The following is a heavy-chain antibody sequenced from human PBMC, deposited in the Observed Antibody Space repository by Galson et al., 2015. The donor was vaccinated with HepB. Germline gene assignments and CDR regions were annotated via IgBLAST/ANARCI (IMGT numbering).Heavy chain of an antibody. J-gene: IGHJ6*02. V-gene: IGHV3-21*01. CDR2: ISHSSSSI. CDR3: ARDWWDALTYYYGMDA. D-gene: IGHD1-26*01. Sequence: SLRLSCAASGFTFTTYGFNWVRQAPGKGLEWVSSISHSSSSIYYADSVKGRFTISRDNAKNSMFLQMNSLRAEDTAVYFCARDWWDALTYYYGMDAWGQGTTVTVSS. CDR1: GFTFTTYG.